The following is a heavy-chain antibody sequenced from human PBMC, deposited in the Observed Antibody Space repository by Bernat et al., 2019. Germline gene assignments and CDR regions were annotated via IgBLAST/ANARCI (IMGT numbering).Heavy chain of an antibody. J-gene: IGHJ4*02. CDR1: GFTFSNAW. CDR3: TTGGGIHGY. Sequence: EVQLVESGGGLVKPGGSLRLSCAASGFTFSNAWMSWVRQAPGKGLEWVGRIKSKTEGGTTDYAAPVKGRFTISRDDSKNTLYLQMNSLKTEDTAVYYCTTGGGIHGYWGQGTLVTVSS. CDR2: IKSKTEGGTT. V-gene: IGHV3-15*01.